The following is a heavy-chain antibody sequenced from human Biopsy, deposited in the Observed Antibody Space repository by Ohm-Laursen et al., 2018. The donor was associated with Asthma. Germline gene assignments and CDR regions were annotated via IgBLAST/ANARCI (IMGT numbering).Heavy chain of an antibody. D-gene: IGHD5-18*01. Sequence: SLRLSCAASGFTFSSYGMHWVRQAPGKGLEWVAVISYDGSTKYYADSVKGRFTISRDNAKNSLYLQMNSLRDEDTAVYYCARFKRGCSYCYAGVFDHWGQGTLVTVSS. CDR1: GFTFSSYG. J-gene: IGHJ4*02. CDR2: ISYDGSTK. CDR3: ARFKRGCSYCYAGVFDH. V-gene: IGHV3-30*03.